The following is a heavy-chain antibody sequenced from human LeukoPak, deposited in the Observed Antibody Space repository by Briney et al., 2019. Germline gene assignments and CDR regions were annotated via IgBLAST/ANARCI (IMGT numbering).Heavy chain of an antibody. CDR2: IIPIFGRA. J-gene: IGHJ4*02. CDR1: GGTFSSYY. CDR3: AMDWMPYSSSSVYYDN. Sequence: EASVKVSCKASGGTFSSYYISWVRQAPGQGLEWMGGIIPIFGRANYAQKFQGRVTITVDKSTRTAYMELSRLRSEDTAVYYCAMDWMPYSSSSVYYDNWGQGTLVTVSS. V-gene: IGHV1-69*06. D-gene: IGHD6-6*01.